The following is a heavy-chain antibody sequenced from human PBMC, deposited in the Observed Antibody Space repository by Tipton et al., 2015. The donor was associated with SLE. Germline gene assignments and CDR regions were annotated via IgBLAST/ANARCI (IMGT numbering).Heavy chain of an antibody. D-gene: IGHD6-13*01. Sequence: SLRLSCAASGFTFSSYWMSWVRQAPGKGLEWVANIKQDGSEKYYVDSVKGRFTISRDNAKNSLYLQMNSLRAEDTAVYYCAKDAGSSNYYYMDVWGKGTTVTVSS. CDR2: IKQDGSEK. CDR3: AKDAGSSNYYYMDV. V-gene: IGHV3-7*03. J-gene: IGHJ6*03. CDR1: GFTFSSYW.